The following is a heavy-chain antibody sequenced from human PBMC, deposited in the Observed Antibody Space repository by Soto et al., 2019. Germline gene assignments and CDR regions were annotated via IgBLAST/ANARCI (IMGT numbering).Heavy chain of an antibody. CDR1: GFTLSDSY. Sequence: QVQLVESGGGLVKPGGSLRLSCAASGFTLSDSYMSWIRQAPGKGLEWISYITFSGNTVYYADSLKGRFTISRDNAKNSLYLQMNRLRAEGTAVYYCARVSWREKYGMDVWGQGTTVTVSS. CDR2: ITFSGNTV. CDR3: ARVSWREKYGMDV. J-gene: IGHJ6*02. V-gene: IGHV3-11*01.